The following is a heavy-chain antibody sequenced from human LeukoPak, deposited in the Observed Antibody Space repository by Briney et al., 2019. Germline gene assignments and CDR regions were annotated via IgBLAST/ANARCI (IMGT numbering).Heavy chain of an antibody. CDR3: AKTLINSVYSSLDY. CDR2: ISDSGDTT. J-gene: IGHJ4*02. Sequence: GGSLRLSCAASGFTFSSYAVSWVRQAPGKGLEWISAISDSGDTTYCADSVKGRFTLSRDNSNNTLYLQMNSLRAEDTAVYYCAKTLINSVYSSLDYWGQGTLVTVSS. D-gene: IGHD3-22*01. V-gene: IGHV3-23*01. CDR1: GFTFSSYA.